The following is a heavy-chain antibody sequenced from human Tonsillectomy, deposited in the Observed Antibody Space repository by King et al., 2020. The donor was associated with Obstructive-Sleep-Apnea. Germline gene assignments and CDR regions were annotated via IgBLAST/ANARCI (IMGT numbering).Heavy chain of an antibody. CDR2: IYYSGST. V-gene: IGHV4-39*07. J-gene: IGHJ4*02. CDR3: ARETMAPPGSDY. Sequence: VQLQETGPGLVKPSETLSLTCTVSGGSISSSSYYWGWIRQPPGKGLEWIGSIYYSGSTYYNPSLKSRVTISVDTSKNQFSLKLSSVTAADTAVYYCARETMAPPGSDYWGQGTLVTVSS. D-gene: IGHD5-24*01. CDR1: GGSISSSSYY.